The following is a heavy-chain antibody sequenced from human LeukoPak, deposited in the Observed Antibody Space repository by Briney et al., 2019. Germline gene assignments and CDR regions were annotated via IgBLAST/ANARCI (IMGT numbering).Heavy chain of an antibody. Sequence: GGSLRLSCVASGFTFSSYGMHWVRQAPGKGLEWVAFIRYDGSTKFYVDSVKGRFTISRDNSKNTLFLQMNSLKTEDTALYHCTGYDFWSGFRSGDLWGRGTLVTVSS. D-gene: IGHD3-3*01. CDR1: GFTFSSYG. CDR3: TGYDFWSGFRSGDL. V-gene: IGHV3-30*02. CDR2: IRYDGSTK. J-gene: IGHJ2*01.